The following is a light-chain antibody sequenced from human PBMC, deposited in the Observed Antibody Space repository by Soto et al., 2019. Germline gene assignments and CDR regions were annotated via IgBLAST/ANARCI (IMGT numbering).Light chain of an antibody. CDR2: GAS. CDR1: QTVNSRY. CDR3: QQFDDSRPAFP. J-gene: IGKJ2*01. Sequence: ESVLTQSPGTLSLSPGERATLSCRASQTVNSRYLTWYQHKPGQAPRLLIYGASIRAPGIPDRFSGSRSGADFTLTITRLDPEDFAVYYCQQFDDSRPAFPFGQGTKLEI. V-gene: IGKV3-20*01.